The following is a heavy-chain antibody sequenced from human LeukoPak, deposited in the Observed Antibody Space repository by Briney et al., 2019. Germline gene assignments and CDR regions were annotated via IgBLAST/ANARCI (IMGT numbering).Heavy chain of an antibody. Sequence: KASETLSLTCTVSGDSISTTSYYWGWIRQPPGRGLEWIGSIYSTGSTFYNPSLKSRVTISGDTSKNQFSLRLTSVTAADTAVYYCARASGKSWFDPWGQGTLVTVSS. D-gene: IGHD6-25*01. J-gene: IGHJ5*02. CDR3: ARASGKSWFDP. CDR2: IYSTGST. CDR1: GDSISTTSYY. V-gene: IGHV4-39*01.